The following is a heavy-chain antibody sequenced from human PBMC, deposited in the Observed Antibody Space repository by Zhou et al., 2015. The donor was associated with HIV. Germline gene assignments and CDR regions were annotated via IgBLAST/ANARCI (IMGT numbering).Heavy chain of an antibody. CDR3: ARSPRLYDRWLDY. CDR1: GHTFSNYA. CDR2: IIPIFGTP. V-gene: IGHV1-69*01. D-gene: IGHD3-22*01. J-gene: IGHJ4*02. Sequence: QVHLVQSGAEVKKPGSSVKVSCKASGHTFSNYAISWVRQAPGQGLEWMGGIIPIFGTPNYAQTFQGRVTITADESTSTAYMELSSLRSEDTAVYYCARSPRLYDRWLDYWGQGTLVTVSS.